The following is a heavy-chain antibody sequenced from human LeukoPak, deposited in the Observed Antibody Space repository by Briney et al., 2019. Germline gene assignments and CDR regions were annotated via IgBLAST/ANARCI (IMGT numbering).Heavy chain of an antibody. Sequence: SETLSLTCAVYGGSFSGYYWSWIRQPPGKGLEWIGEINHSGSTNYNPSLKSRVTISVDTSKNQFSLKLSSVTAADTAVYYCARDRYCSSTSCPMDYYYYYMDVWGKRTTVTVSS. V-gene: IGHV4-34*01. D-gene: IGHD2-2*01. CDR1: GGSFSGYY. J-gene: IGHJ6*03. CDR3: ARDRYCSSTSCPMDYYYYYMDV. CDR2: INHSGST.